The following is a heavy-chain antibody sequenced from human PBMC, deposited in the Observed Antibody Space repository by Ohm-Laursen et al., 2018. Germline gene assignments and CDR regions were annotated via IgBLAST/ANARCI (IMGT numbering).Heavy chain of an antibody. CDR3: ATRGGDDPDPSYYGMDV. CDR2: FDPEDGET. J-gene: IGHJ6*02. D-gene: IGHD3-16*01. Sequence: ASVKVSCKASGYTFTGYYMHWVRQAPGKGLEWMGGFDPEDGETIYAQKFQGRVTMTEDTSTDTAYMELSSLRSEDTAVYYCATRGGDDPDPSYYGMDVWGQGTTVTVSS. CDR1: GYTFTGYY. V-gene: IGHV1-24*01.